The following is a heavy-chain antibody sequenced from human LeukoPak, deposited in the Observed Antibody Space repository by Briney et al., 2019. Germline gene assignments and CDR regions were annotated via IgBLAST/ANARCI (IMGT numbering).Heavy chain of an antibody. V-gene: IGHV3-21*01. D-gene: IGHD4-17*01. CDR3: AGQNPRLADYGDYVAAFDI. J-gene: IGHJ3*02. Sequence: GGSLRLSCAASGFTFSSYSMNWVRQAPGKGLEWVSSISGSSSYIYYADSVKGRFTISRDNAKNSLYLQMNSLRAEDTAVYYCAGQNPRLADYGDYVAAFDIWGQGTMVTVSS. CDR2: ISGSSSYI. CDR1: GFTFSSYS.